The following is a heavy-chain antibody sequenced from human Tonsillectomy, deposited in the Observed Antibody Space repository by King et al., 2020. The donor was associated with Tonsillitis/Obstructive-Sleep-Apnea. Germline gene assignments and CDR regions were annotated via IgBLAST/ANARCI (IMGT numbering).Heavy chain of an antibody. V-gene: IGHV3-30*01. CDR3: IAVASRWYFDL. Sequence: VQLVESGGGVVQPGRSLRLSCAASGFTFSSYAMHWVRQAPGKGLEWVAVLSYDGSNKYYADSVKGRFTISRDNSKNTLYLQMNSLRAEDTAVYYSIAVASRWYFDLWGRGTLVTVSS. CDR2: LSYDGSNK. CDR1: GFTFSSYA. J-gene: IGHJ2*01. D-gene: IGHD6-19*01.